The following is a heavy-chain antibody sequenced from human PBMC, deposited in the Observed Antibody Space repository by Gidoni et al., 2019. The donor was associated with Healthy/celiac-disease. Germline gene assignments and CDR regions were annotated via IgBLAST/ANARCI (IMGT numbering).Heavy chain of an antibody. CDR1: GGSISSYY. V-gene: IGHV4-59*01. Sequence: QVQLQASGPGLVKPSETLSLTCTVPGGSISSYYWSWIRQPPGKGLEWIGYIYYSGSTNYNPSLKSRVTISVDTSKNQFSLKLSSVTAADTAVYYCARDLRYCSSTSCSDYYGMDVWGQGTTVTVSS. D-gene: IGHD2-2*01. CDR3: ARDLRYCSSTSCSDYYGMDV. CDR2: IYYSGST. J-gene: IGHJ6*02.